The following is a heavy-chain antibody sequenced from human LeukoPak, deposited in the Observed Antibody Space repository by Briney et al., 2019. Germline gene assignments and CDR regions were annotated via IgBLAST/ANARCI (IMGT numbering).Heavy chain of an antibody. V-gene: IGHV5-51*01. D-gene: IGHD6-13*01. J-gene: IGHJ4*02. CDR2: IYPGDSDT. Sequence: GASLQISCKGSGSIFTSYWIGGVRPLPGKVLEWMGIIYPGDSDTRYSPSFQGQVTISADKSISTAYLQWSSLKASDTAMYYCARLGSIAAAGTGFDYWGQGTLVTVSS. CDR3: ARLGSIAAAGTGFDY. CDR1: GSIFTSYW.